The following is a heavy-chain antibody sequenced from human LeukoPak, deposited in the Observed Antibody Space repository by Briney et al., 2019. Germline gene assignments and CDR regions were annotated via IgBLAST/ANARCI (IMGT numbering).Heavy chain of an antibody. V-gene: IGHV1-46*01. CDR2: INPSGGST. J-gene: IGHJ6*03. CDR1: GYTFTSYY. CDR3: ARSNWNYEVTSYYYYMDV. D-gene: IGHD1-7*01. Sequence: ASVKVSCKASGYTFTSYYMHWVRQAPGQGLEWMGIINPSGGSTSYAQKFQGRVTMTRDTSTSTVYMELSSLRSEDTAVYYCARSNWNYEVTSYYYYMDVWGKGTTVTVSS.